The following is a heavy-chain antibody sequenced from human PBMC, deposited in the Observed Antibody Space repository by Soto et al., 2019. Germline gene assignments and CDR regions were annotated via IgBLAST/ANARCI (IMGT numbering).Heavy chain of an antibody. J-gene: IGHJ6*02. CDR3: ATAYRGFDYHYYYGMDV. CDR1: GYTFTSYA. D-gene: IGHD5-12*01. Sequence: QVQLVQSGAEVKKPGASVKVSCKASGYTFTSYAMHWVRQAPGQRLEWMGWINAGNGNTEYSQKFQGRVTITRDTSGRTANMKLSSLSSADTAVYYCATAYRGFDYHYYYGMDVWGQGTTVTVSS. V-gene: IGHV1-3*01. CDR2: INAGNGNT.